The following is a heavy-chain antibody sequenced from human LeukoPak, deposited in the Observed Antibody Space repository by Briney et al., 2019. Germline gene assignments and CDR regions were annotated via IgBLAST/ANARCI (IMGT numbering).Heavy chain of an antibody. Sequence: KPSETLSLTCTVSGGSISSHYWSWIRQPPGKGLEWIGYIYYSGSTNYNPSLKSRVTISVDTSKNQFSLKLSSVTAADTAVYYCARTRRITIFGVVNPWFDPWGQGTLVTVSS. D-gene: IGHD3-3*01. CDR3: ARTRRITIFGVVNPWFDP. CDR2: IYYSGST. CDR1: GGSISSHY. J-gene: IGHJ5*02. V-gene: IGHV4-59*11.